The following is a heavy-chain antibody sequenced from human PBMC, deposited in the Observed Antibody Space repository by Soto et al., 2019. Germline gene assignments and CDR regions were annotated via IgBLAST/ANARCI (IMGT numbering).Heavy chain of an antibody. V-gene: IGHV3-33*01. Sequence: GSLRLSCAASGFTFSSYGMHWVRQAPGKGLEWVAVIWYDGSNKYYADSVKGRFTISRDNSKNTLYLQMNSLRAEDTAVYYCARDWCSSTSCYRSGSAYGMDVWGQGTTVTVSS. D-gene: IGHD2-2*01. CDR3: ARDWCSSTSCYRSGSAYGMDV. CDR1: GFTFSSYG. J-gene: IGHJ6*02. CDR2: IWYDGSNK.